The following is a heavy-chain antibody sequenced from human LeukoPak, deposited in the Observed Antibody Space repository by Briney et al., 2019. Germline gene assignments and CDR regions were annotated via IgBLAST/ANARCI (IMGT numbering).Heavy chain of an antibody. D-gene: IGHD3-10*01. CDR2: IGTAGDT. CDR3: ARGRGDSNYNDY. V-gene: IGHV3-13*01. Sequence: PGGSLRLSCAASGFTFSSYDMHWVRQATGKGLEWVSAIGTAGDTYYPGSVKGRFTISRENAKNSLYLQMNSLRAGDTAVYYCARGRGDSNYNDYWGQRTLVTLSS. CDR1: GFTFSSYD. J-gene: IGHJ4*02.